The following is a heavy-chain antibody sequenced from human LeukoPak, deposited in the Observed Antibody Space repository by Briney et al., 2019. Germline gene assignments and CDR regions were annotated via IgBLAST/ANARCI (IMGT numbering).Heavy chain of an antibody. CDR2: INDDGSTT. D-gene: IGHD6-19*01. V-gene: IGHV3-74*01. CDR1: GFTFSTYW. CDR3: GRRAKAGTGHIDGLDV. Sequence: GGSLRLSCAASGFTFSTYWMHWVRQAPGKGLVWVSRINDDGSTTNYAASVKGLFTISRDNAKNTLYLQMNSLRVEDTAVYYCGRRAKAGTGHIDGLDVWGQGTTVTVSS. J-gene: IGHJ6*02.